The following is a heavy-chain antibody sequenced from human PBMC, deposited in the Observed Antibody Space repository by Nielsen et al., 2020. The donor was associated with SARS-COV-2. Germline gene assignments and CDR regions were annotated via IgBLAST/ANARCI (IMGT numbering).Heavy chain of an antibody. CDR3: AKDGHSSGWYGAPDY. D-gene: IGHD6-19*01. CDR2: ISWNSGSI. CDR1: GFTFDDYA. J-gene: IGHJ4*02. Sequence: LKISCAASGFTFDDYAMHWVRQAPGKGLEWVSGISWNSGSIGYADSVKGRFTISRDNAKNSLYLQMNSLRAEDTALYYCAKDGHSSGWYGAPDYWGQGTLVTVSS. V-gene: IGHV3-9*01.